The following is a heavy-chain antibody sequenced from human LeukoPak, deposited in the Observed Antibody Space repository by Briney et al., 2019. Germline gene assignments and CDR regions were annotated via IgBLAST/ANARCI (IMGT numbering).Heavy chain of an antibody. CDR2: VDPEDGET. D-gene: IGHD3-3*01. CDR3: ARGGYDFDFDY. J-gene: IGHJ4*02. Sequence: ASVKVSCKASGYTFTGYYMHWVRQAPGKGLEWMGLVDPEDGETIYAEKFQGRVTITADTSTDTAYMELSSLRSEDTAVYYCARGGYDFDFDYWGQGTLVTVSS. V-gene: IGHV1-69-2*01. CDR1: GYTFTGYY.